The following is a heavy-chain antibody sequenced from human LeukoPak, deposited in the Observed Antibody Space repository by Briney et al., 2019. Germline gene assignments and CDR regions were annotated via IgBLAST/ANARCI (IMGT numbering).Heavy chain of an antibody. J-gene: IGHJ4*02. Sequence: GESLKISCKGSGYSFTSYWIGWVRQMPGKGLEWMGIIYPGDSDTRYSPSFQGQVTISADKSISTAYLQWSSLKASDTAMYYCARQRITIFGVADFDYWGQGTLVTVSS. D-gene: IGHD3-3*01. CDR2: IYPGDSDT. V-gene: IGHV5-51*01. CDR1: GYSFTSYW. CDR3: ARQRITIFGVADFDY.